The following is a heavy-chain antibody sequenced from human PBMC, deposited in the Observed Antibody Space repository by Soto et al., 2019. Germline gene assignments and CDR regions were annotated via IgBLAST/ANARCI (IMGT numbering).Heavy chain of an antibody. V-gene: IGHV3-23*01. J-gene: IGHJ4*02. D-gene: IGHD1-20*01. CDR1: GFNVGAFA. CDR2: ISVSDAFI. Sequence: EVQLLESGGDLVQPGGSLRLSCVASGFNVGAFAVNWVRQAPGKGLEWVSGISVSDAFIYYADSVRGRFSISRDASENILYLQMNSLRVDDTALYYCTRETVAGITGLDYWGPGTLVTVS. CDR3: TRETVAGITGLDY.